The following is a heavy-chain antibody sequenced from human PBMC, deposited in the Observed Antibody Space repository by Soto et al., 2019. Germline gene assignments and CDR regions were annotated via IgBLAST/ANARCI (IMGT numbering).Heavy chain of an antibody. Sequence: PSETLFATCADYGGSFIGYYWSWIRQPPGKGLEWIGEINHSGSTNYNPSLKSRVTISVDTSKNQFSLKLSSVTAADTAVYYCARRRDSSGYYPRYYYGMDVWGQGTTVTVSS. D-gene: IGHD3-22*01. CDR2: INHSGST. CDR3: ARRRDSSGYYPRYYYGMDV. J-gene: IGHJ6*02. CDR1: GGSFIGYY. V-gene: IGHV4-34*01.